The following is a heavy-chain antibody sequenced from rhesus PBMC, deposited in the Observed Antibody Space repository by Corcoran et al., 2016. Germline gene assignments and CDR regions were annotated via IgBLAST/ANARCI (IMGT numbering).Heavy chain of an antibody. V-gene: IGHV4S7*01. Sequence: QVQLKESGPGQVKPSETLSPTCAVSGGSISSGYGWGWIRQPPGEGLEWIATIYSSSGNIYYDTSLKSRVTISKDTSKSQFSLKLRSVTAADTAVYFCARIMSGYYHAFGFWGQGLRVTVSS. D-gene: IGHD3-28*01. CDR3: ARIMSGYYHAFGF. CDR2: IYSSSGNI. CDR1: GGSISSGYG. J-gene: IGHJ3*01.